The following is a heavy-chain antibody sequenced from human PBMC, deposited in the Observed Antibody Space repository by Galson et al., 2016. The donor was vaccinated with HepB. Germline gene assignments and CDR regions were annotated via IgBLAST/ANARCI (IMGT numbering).Heavy chain of an antibody. D-gene: IGHD7-27*01. V-gene: IGHV1-8*01. CDR1: GYTFTNYD. CDR2: MTPNSGKT. J-gene: IGHJ4*02. Sequence: SVKVSCKASGYTFTNYDINWVRQATGQGLEWLGWMTPNSGKTGYAQKFQGRLTLTRDTSTSTAYMELSSLTSDDTAVYFCAQNREFTGDFDYWGQGALVTVSS. CDR3: AQNREFTGDFDY.